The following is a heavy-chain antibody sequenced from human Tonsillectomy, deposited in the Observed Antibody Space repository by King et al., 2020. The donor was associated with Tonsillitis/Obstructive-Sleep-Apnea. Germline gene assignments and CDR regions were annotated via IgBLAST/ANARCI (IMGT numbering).Heavy chain of an antibody. CDR2: ISAYNGNT. D-gene: IGHD3-9*01. Sequence: QLVQSGAEVKKPGASVKVSCKTSGYTFTNYGISWVRQAPGQGLEWMGWISAYNGNTNYAQKFQGRVTMTTDTSTSTAYRDLRSLRSDDTAVYSCASDHYYIFTDNLLIPTQNCFDPWGQGPLVSLSS. CDR3: ASDHYYIFTDNLLIPTQNCFDP. CDR1: GYTFTNYG. V-gene: IGHV1-18*01. J-gene: IGHJ5*02.